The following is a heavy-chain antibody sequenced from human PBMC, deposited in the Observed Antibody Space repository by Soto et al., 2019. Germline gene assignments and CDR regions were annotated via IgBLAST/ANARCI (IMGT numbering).Heavy chain of an antibody. J-gene: IGHJ6*02. D-gene: IGHD6-19*01. CDR1: GGTFSSYA. Sequence: SVKVSCKASGGTFSSYAISWVRQAPGQGLEWMGGIIPIFGTANYAQEFQGRVTITADESTSTAYMELSSLRSEDTAVYYCAREEAVAGTEYYYGMDVWGQGTTVTVSS. CDR3: AREEAVAGTEYYYGMDV. V-gene: IGHV1-69*13. CDR2: IIPIFGTA.